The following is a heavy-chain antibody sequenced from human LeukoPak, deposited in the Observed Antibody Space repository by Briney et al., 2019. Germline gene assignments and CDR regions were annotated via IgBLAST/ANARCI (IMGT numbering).Heavy chain of an antibody. J-gene: IGHJ4*02. D-gene: IGHD6-13*01. V-gene: IGHV4-38-2*02. CDR3: ARDRRYSSSWTSYFDY. CDR1: GCSISSGYY. Sequence: ASETLSLTCTVSGCSISSGYYCGWIRQPPGKGLKWIGSISHSGSTYYNPSLKSRVTISVDTAKNQFSLKLSSVTAADTAVYYCARDRRYSSSWTSYFDYWGQGTLVTVPS. CDR2: ISHSGST.